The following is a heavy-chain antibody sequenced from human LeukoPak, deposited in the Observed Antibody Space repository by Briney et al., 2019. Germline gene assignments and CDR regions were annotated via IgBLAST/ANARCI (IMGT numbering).Heavy chain of an antibody. V-gene: IGHV3-53*01. CDR3: AKGEASSSWYGGDY. Sequence: GGSLRLSCAASGFTVSSNYMSWVRQAPGKGLEWVSVIYSGGSTYYADSVKGRFTISRDNSKNTLYLQMNSLRAEDTAVYYCAKGEASSSWYGGDYWGQGTLVTVSS. CDR2: IYSGGST. J-gene: IGHJ4*02. D-gene: IGHD6-13*01. CDR1: GFTVSSNY.